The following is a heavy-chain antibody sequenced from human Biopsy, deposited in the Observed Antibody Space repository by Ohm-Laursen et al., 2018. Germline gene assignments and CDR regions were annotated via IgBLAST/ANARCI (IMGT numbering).Heavy chain of an antibody. CDR1: GFTFNRSA. J-gene: IGHJ4*02. D-gene: IGHD2-21*02. Sequence: SVKASCKASGFTFNRSAMQRVRQARGQRLEWIGWIVVGGGNPNYAQKFQEGVTITRDMSTSTAYMELSNLRPEDTAVYYCASRPNCGGDCSSGFDYWGQGTLVTVSS. CDR2: IVVGGGNP. CDR3: ASRPNCGGDCSSGFDY. V-gene: IGHV1-58*02.